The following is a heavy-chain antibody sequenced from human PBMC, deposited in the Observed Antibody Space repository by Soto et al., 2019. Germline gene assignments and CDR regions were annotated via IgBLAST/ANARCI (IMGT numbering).Heavy chain of an antibody. J-gene: IGHJ4*02. V-gene: IGHV4-4*07. D-gene: IGHD2-2*01. CDR3: ARIGGLSSFDN. CDR1: PRSIRNNY. Sequence: SETLSLTCTVSPRSIRNNYWSWIRQPAGKGLEWIGRIYSSGNTNYNPSLKSRVTMSVETSRNQLSLKWSSVTTADTAVYYCARIGGLSSFDNWGQGTLVTVSS. CDR2: IYSSGNT.